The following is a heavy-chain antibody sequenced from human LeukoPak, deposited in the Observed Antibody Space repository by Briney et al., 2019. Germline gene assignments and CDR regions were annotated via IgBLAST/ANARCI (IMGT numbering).Heavy chain of an antibody. D-gene: IGHD6-13*01. CDR3: AREYSGFDY. CDR1: GDPISSNSNYK. V-gene: IGHV4-61*01. J-gene: IGHJ4*02. CDR2: IYYHGST. Sequence: WETLSLTCTGSGDPISSNSNYKGSWIRQNPGKGLEWIGYIYYHGSTNYNPSLKSRVTFSVDTSKNQFSLKLRSVTAADTAVYYCAREYSGFDYWGQGTLVTVSS.